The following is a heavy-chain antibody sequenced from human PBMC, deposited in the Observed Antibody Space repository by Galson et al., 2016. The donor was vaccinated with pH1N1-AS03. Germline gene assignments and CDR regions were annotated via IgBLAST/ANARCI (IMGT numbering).Heavy chain of an antibody. J-gene: IGHJ4*02. CDR3: ARTAGWLPDF. CDR2: IYWDDDK. CDR1: GFSLTTSAVG. Sequence: PALVKPTQTLTLTCTFSGFSLTTSAVGVVWIRQPPGKALEWLALIYWDDDKRYNSSLKSRLTIPKDTSKNQVVLTMTNMDPVDTATYYCARTAGWLPDFWGQGTLVTVSS. V-gene: IGHV2-5*02. D-gene: IGHD3-9*01.